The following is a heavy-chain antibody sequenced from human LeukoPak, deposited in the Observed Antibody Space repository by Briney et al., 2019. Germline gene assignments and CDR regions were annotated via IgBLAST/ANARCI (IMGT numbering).Heavy chain of an antibody. D-gene: IGHD2-21*02. V-gene: IGHV1-69*13. CDR2: INPIYGAE. CDR3: ANSPNVSHIVVVTAIPEDDYYYGMDV. CDR1: GGSFNNYA. J-gene: IGHJ6*02. Sequence: SVTVSCKASGGSFNNYAIRWMRPAPGQGLAWMGGINPIYGAENYAQQFQGRVTITADESTSTAYMELSSLRSDDTAVYYCANSPNVSHIVVVTAIPEDDYYYGMDVWGQGTTVTVSS.